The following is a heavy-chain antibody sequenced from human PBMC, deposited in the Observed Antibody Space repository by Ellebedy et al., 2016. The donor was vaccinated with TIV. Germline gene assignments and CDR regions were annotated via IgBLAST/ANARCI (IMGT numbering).Heavy chain of an antibody. J-gene: IGHJ4*02. Sequence: ASVKVSCKVSGYTLTELSMHWVRQAPGKGLEWMGGFDPEDGETIYAQSFQGRATMTEDTSTDTAYMELSSLRAEDTAVYYCATGLATRTGYSSGWYPFDYWGQGTLVTVSS. V-gene: IGHV1-24*01. CDR1: GYTLTELS. CDR3: ATGLATRTGYSSGWYPFDY. D-gene: IGHD6-19*01. CDR2: FDPEDGET.